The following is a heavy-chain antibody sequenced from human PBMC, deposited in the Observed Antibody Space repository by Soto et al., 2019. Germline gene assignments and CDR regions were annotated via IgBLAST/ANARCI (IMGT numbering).Heavy chain of an antibody. J-gene: IGHJ4*02. V-gene: IGHV3-15*01. CDR2: IKSKTDGGTT. CDR1: GFTFSNAW. D-gene: IGHD3-16*01. Sequence: GGSLRLSCAASGFTFSNAWMSWVRQAPGKGLEWVGRIKSKTDGGTTDYAAPVKGRFTTSRDDSKNTLYLQMNSLKTEDTAVYYCTKDRAMGVEYYFDYWGQGTLVTVSS. CDR3: TKDRAMGVEYYFDY.